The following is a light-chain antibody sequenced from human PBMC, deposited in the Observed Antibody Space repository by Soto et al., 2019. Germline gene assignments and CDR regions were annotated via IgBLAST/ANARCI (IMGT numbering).Light chain of an antibody. Sequence: DIQMTQSPSTLSASVGDRVTITCRASQSMNDWLAGYQQKPGKAPKLLIYKSSNLQSGVPSRFSGSGSGTEFTLTISSQQADDVATYYLQQDYSYFTFGQGTKVEVK. CDR3: QQDYSYFT. V-gene: IGKV1-5*03. CDR2: KSS. CDR1: QSMNDW. J-gene: IGKJ1*01.